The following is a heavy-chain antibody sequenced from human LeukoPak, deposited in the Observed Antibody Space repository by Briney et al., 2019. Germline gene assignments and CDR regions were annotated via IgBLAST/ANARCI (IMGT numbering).Heavy chain of an antibody. CDR2: ISSSSSTI. CDR1: GFTFSSYS. CDR3: ARDLRIAVAGRGQGDY. V-gene: IGHV3-48*01. D-gene: IGHD6-19*01. J-gene: IGHJ4*02. Sequence: SGGSLRLSCAASGFTFSSYSMNWVRQAPGKGLEWVSYISSSSSTIYYADSVKGRFTISRDNAKNSLYLQMNSLRAEDTAVYYCARDLRIAVAGRGQGDYWGQGTLVTVSS.